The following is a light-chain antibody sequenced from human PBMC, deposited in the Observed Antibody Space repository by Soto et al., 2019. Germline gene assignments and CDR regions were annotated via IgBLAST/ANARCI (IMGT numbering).Light chain of an antibody. V-gene: IGLV2-11*01. CDR1: SSDVGGYNY. CDR3: CSYAGNSLWV. CDR2: DVS. J-gene: IGLJ3*02. Sequence: QSALTHPRSVSVSPGQSVTISCTGTSSDVGGYNYVSWYQQHPGKAPKLMIYDVSKWPSGVPDRFSGSKSGNTASLTISGLQAEDEADYYCCSYAGNSLWVFGGGTKLTVI.